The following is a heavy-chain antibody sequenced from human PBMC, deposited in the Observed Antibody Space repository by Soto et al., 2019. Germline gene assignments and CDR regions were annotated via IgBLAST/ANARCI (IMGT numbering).Heavy chain of an antibody. CDR2: IYHDGST. CDR1: GGSISSSNW. V-gene: IGHV4-4*02. CDR3: ARAVYFDY. Sequence: QVQLQESGPGLVKPSGTLSLTCAVSGGSISSSNWWSWVRQPPGKGLEWMGEIYHDGSTNYNPSLKGRVPISVDTSNNQCSLKLSSVTAADPAVYYGARAVYFDYWGQGTLVTVSS. J-gene: IGHJ4*02.